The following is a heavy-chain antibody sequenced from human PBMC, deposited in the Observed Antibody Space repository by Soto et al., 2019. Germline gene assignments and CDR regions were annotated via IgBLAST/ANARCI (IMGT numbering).Heavy chain of an antibody. V-gene: IGHV1-46*01. D-gene: IGHD2-2*01. J-gene: IGHJ4*02. CDR3: ARCPAPGRVVVPAAAYYFDY. CDR2: INPSGGST. Sequence: ASVKVSCKASGYTFTSYYMHWVRQAHGQGLEWMGIINPSGGSTSYAQKFQGRVTMTRDTSTSTVYMELSSLRSEDTAVYYCARCPAPGRVVVPAAAYYFDYWGQGTLVTVSS. CDR1: GYTFTSYY.